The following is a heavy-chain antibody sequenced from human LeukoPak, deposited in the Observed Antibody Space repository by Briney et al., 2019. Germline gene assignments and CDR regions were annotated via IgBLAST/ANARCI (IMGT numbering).Heavy chain of an antibody. CDR1: GYTLTTYG. CDR2: ISAYNGNT. CDR3: AMVRGLVSWFDP. D-gene: IGHD3-10*01. V-gene: IGHV1-18*01. Sequence: GASVKVSCMASGYTLTTYGISWVRQAPGQGLEWMGWISAYNGNTNYAQKLQGRVTMTTDTSTSTAYMDLRSLRSDDTAVYYCAMVRGLVSWFDPWGQGTLVTVSS. J-gene: IGHJ5*02.